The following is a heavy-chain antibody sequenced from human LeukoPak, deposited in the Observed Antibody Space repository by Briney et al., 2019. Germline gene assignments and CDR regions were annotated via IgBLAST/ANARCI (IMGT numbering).Heavy chain of an antibody. CDR2: IRSKTYGGTG. D-gene: IGHD1-26*01. V-gene: IGHV3-49*04. J-gene: IGHJ4*02. CDR3: TRSESGTYKGGFDF. CDR1: GFTFSSYW. Sequence: PGGSLRLSCVASGFTFSSYWATWVRQAPGKGLEWVGFIRSKTYGGTGEYAASVKGRFTISRDDSKSIAHLQMNSLKTEDTAVYYCTRSESGTYKGGFDFWGQGTLVTVSS.